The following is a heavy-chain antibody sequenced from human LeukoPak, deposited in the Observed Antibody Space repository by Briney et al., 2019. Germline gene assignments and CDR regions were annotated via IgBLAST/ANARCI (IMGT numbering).Heavy chain of an antibody. D-gene: IGHD4/OR15-4a*01. CDR3: ARPHYGASDY. V-gene: IGHV5-51*01. CDR1: GYRFTNYW. J-gene: IGHJ4*02. Sequence: GESLKISCKGSGYRFTNYWISWVRQMPGKGLEWMGLIYPGDSHIRYSPSLQGQVTISADKSISTAYLQWSSLKASDTAMYYCARPHYGASDYWGQGTLVTVSS. CDR2: IYPGDSHI.